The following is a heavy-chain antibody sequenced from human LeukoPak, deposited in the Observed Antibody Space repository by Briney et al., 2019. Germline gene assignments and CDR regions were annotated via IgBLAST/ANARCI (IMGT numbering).Heavy chain of an antibody. V-gene: IGHV4-4*07. CDR1: GGSISSYY. CDR3: ARGKNVLRFLEWLSKGPMDV. J-gene: IGHJ6*03. CDR2: IYTSGST. Sequence: SETLSLTCTVSGGSISSYYWSWIRQPAGKGLEWIGRIYTSGSTNYNPSLKSRVTMSVDTSKNQFSLKLSSVTAADTAVYYCARGKNVLRFLEWLSKGPMDVWGKGTTVTVSS. D-gene: IGHD3-3*01.